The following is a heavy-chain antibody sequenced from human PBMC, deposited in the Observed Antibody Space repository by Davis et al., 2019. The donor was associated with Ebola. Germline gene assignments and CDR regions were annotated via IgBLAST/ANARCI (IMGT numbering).Heavy chain of an antibody. CDR2: IKTESEGGAT. Sequence: PGGSLRLSCAASGITFSNAWLSWVRQAPGKGLEWVGRIKTESEGGATDYAVPVKGRFTISRDDSKTTLYLQRNNLKTEDTAVYYCTTIRGFNGFFDYWGQGILVTVSS. J-gene: IGHJ4*02. D-gene: IGHD3-10*01. CDR1: GITFSNAW. V-gene: IGHV3-15*01. CDR3: TTIRGFNGFFDY.